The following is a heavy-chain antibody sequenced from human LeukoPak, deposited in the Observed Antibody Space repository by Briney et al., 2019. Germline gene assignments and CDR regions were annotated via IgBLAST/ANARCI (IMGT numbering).Heavy chain of an antibody. CDR2: INHSGST. D-gene: IGHD3-10*01. CDR3: ARRAMVRGGTYFDY. CDR1: GGSFSGYY. J-gene: IGHJ4*02. Sequence: PSETLSLTCAVYGGSFSGYYWSWIRQSPGKGLEWIGEINHSGSTNYNPSLKSRVTISVDTSKNQFSLKLSSVTAADTAVYYCARRAMVRGGTYFDYWGQGTLVTVSS. V-gene: IGHV4-34*01.